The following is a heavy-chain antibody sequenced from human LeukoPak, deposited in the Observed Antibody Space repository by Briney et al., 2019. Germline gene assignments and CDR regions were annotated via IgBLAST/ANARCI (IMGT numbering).Heavy chain of an antibody. CDR2: ISSSSSTI. CDR1: GFTFSSYS. J-gene: IGHJ4*02. V-gene: IGHV3-48*01. Sequence: GGSLRLSCAASGFTFSSYSMNWVRQAPGKGLEWVSYISSSSSTIYYADSVKGRFTISRDNAKNSLYLQMNSLRAEDTAVYYCARVALRTMVRGVITHPFDYWGQGTLVTVSS. D-gene: IGHD3-10*01. CDR3: ARVALRTMVRGVITHPFDY.